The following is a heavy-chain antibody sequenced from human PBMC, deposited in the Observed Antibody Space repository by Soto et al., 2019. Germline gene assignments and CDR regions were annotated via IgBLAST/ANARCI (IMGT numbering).Heavy chain of an antibody. CDR2: IYNTGT. CDR3: ARQVEMATIRANWFDP. CDR1: GGSISGYY. V-gene: IGHV4-59*08. Sequence: PSETLSLTCVVSGGSISGYYWNWTRQPPGKGLEWIGYIYNTGTSYNPSLKSRVTIAVDTSKNQFSLKLSSVTAADTAVYYCARQVEMATIRANWFDPWGQGTLVTVSS. D-gene: IGHD5-12*01. J-gene: IGHJ5*02.